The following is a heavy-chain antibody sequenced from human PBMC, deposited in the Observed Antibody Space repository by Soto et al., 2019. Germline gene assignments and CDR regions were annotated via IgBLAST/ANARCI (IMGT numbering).Heavy chain of an antibody. V-gene: IGHV4-38-2*02. Sequence: SETLSLTCAVSGYSISSGYYWGWIRQPPGKGLEWIGSIYHSGSTYYNPSLKSRVTISVDTSKNQFSLKLSSVTAADTAAYYCARDRHLLDYWGQGTLVTVSS. J-gene: IGHJ4*02. D-gene: IGHD2-15*01. CDR1: GYSISSGYY. CDR2: IYHSGST. CDR3: ARDRHLLDY.